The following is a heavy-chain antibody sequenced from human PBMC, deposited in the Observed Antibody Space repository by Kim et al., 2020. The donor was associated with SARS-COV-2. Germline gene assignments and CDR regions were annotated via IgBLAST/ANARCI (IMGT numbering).Heavy chain of an antibody. Sequence: SETLSLTCMVSGVPVINEIYYWTWIRQLPGKGLEWIGHFYSTGTTGYNPSFRGRVDISVDTSKGQFSLNMRSVTAADTAIYFCAREQRVGYDYGISGVYYWGQGTTVTVSP. D-gene: IGHD3-16*01. CDR3: AREQRVGYDYGISGVYY. CDR1: GVPVINEIYY. V-gene: IGHV4-61*01. J-gene: IGHJ4*02. CDR2: FYSTGTT.